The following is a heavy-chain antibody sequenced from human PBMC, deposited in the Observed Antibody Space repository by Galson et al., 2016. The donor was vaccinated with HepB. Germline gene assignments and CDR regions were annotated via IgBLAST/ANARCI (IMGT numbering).Heavy chain of an antibody. CDR2: ISHSGTS. J-gene: IGHJ4*02. D-gene: IGHD3-22*01. V-gene: IGHV4-4*02. Sequence: SETLSLTCAVSGDSISSSIWWSWVRQPPGKGLEWIGEISHSGTSNYNPSLKSRVTISVDKSKNQFSLKLTSRTAADTAVYYCARDRFGSSGSYFDLWGQGTLVTVSS. CDR1: GDSISSSIW. CDR3: ARDRFGSSGSYFDL.